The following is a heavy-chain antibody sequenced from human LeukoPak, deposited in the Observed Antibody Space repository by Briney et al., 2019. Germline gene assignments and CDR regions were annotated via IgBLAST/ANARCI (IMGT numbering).Heavy chain of an antibody. J-gene: IGHJ4*02. CDR2: IYYSGTT. D-gene: IGHD5-12*01. V-gene: IGHV4-39*07. Sequence: PSETLSLTCTVSGDSISRSTHFWGWIRQPPGKGLEWIGSIYYSGTTYNNPSLKSRVTISVDTSKNQFSLKLSSVTAADTAMYYCARVSGYDWESFYDYWGQGSLVTVSS. CDR1: GDSISRSTHF. CDR3: ARVSGYDWESFYDY.